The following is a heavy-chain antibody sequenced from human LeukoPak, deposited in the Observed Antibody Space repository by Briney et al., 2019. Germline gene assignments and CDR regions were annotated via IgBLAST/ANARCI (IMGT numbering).Heavy chain of an antibody. D-gene: IGHD5-12*01. Sequence: GRSLRLSCAASGFTFSSYGMHWVRQAPGKGLEWVAVISCDGSNKYYADSVKGRFTISRDNSKNTLYLQMNSLRAEDTAVYYCAKDQAYSGYDSGYWGQGTLVTVSS. V-gene: IGHV3-30*18. CDR3: AKDQAYSGYDSGY. CDR2: ISCDGSNK. CDR1: GFTFSSYG. J-gene: IGHJ4*02.